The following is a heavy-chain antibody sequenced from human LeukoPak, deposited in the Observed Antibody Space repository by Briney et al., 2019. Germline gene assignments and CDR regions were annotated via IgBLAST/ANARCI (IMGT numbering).Heavy chain of an antibody. D-gene: IGHD3-16*01. J-gene: IGHJ4*02. CDR2: ISSSSSYI. CDR3: AKPDEGGFDY. V-gene: IGHV3-21*01. Sequence: GGSLRLSCAASGFTFSSYSMNWVRQAPGKGLEWVSSISSSSSYIYYADSVKGRFTLSRDNAKNSLYLQMNSLRAEDTAVYYCAKPDEGGFDYWGQGTLVTVSS. CDR1: GFTFSSYS.